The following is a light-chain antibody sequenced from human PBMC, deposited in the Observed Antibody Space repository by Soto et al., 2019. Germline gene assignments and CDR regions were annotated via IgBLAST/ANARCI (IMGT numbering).Light chain of an antibody. CDR1: QSVSGSY. J-gene: IGKJ1*01. V-gene: IGKV3-20*01. CDR2: DAS. Sequence: IVFTQSPATLSLSPGEGATLSCRASQSVSGSYLAWYQQKPGQAPRLVIYDASTRATGIPDRFRGSGSGTDFTLTISRLEPEDFAVYYCYQYDTSPWTFGQGTKVDIK. CDR3: YQYDTSPWT.